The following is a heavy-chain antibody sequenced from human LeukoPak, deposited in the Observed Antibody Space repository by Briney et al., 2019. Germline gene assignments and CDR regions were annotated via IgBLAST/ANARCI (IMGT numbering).Heavy chain of an antibody. V-gene: IGHV3-23*01. Sequence: GGSLRLSCAASGFTFSSCALSWVRQAPGKGLEWVSSISGSGGSTYYADSVKGRFTISRDNSKNTLYLQMNSLRAEDTAVYYCAKDRTHNGITGTIFDYWGQGTLVTVSS. CDR3: AKDRTHNGITGTIFDY. CDR2: ISGSGGST. J-gene: IGHJ4*02. CDR1: GFTFSSCA. D-gene: IGHD1/OR15-1a*01.